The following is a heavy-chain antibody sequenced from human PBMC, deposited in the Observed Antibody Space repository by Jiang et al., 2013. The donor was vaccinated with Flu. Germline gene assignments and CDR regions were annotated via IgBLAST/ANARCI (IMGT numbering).Heavy chain of an antibody. CDR2: IYPGDSDT. CDR3: ARHGPQPGWV. J-gene: IGHJ4*02. Sequence: KKPGGRLKISCDGSGYSFTSNWIGWVRQMPGKGLEWMGIIYPGDSDTKYSPSFQGQVTMSADKSISTAYLQWNSLKASDTAMYYCARHGPQPGWVWGQGTLVTVSS. CDR1: GYSFTSNW. D-gene: IGHD1-14*01. V-gene: IGHV5-51*01.